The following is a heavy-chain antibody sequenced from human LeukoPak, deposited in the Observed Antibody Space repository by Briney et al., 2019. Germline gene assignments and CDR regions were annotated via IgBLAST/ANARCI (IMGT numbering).Heavy chain of an antibody. J-gene: IGHJ4*02. Sequence: ASVKVSCKASGYTFTSYGISWVRQAPGQGLEWMGWISAYNGNTNYAQKFQGRVTITADKSTSTAYMELSSLRSEDTAVYYCARDRGDYYDSSGYYTDYWGQGTLVTVSS. CDR1: GYTFTSYG. D-gene: IGHD3-22*01. CDR2: ISAYNGNT. V-gene: IGHV1-18*01. CDR3: ARDRGDYYDSSGYYTDY.